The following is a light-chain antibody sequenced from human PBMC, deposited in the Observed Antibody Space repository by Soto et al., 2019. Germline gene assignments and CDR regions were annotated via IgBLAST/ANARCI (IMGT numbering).Light chain of an antibody. Sequence: DIQMTQSPSTLSASVGDRVTITCRASQSISSWLAWYQQKPGKAPKLLIYDVSSLESGVPSRFSGSGSGTEFTLTISSLQSEDFAEYHCQQYNNWPQTFGQGTKV. V-gene: IGKV1-5*01. CDR2: DVS. CDR3: QQYNNWPQT. J-gene: IGKJ1*01. CDR1: QSISSW.